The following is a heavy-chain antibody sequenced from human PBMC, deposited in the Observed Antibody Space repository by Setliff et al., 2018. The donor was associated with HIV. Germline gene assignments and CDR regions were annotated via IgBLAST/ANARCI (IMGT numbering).Heavy chain of an antibody. CDR2: ISYSGST. Sequence: PSETLSLTCTVSGGSISSFFWSWIRQPPGKGLEWIGHISYSGSTNYNPPLKSRVTISVDTSKNQFSLKLTSVTAADTAVYYCARRRSPPSGFYSKYYMDVWGKGTTVTVSS. CDR1: GGSISSFF. V-gene: IGHV4-59*08. J-gene: IGHJ6*03. D-gene: IGHD3-22*01. CDR3: ARRRSPPSGFYSKYYMDV.